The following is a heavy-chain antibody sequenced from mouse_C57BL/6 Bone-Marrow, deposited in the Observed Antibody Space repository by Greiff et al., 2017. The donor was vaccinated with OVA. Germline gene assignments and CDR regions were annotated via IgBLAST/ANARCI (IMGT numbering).Heavy chain of an antibody. J-gene: IGHJ2*01. CDR3: ARWDWVDY. V-gene: IGHV1-64*01. D-gene: IGHD4-1*01. CDR1: GYTFTSYW. Sequence: QVQLKQSGAELVKPGASVKLSCEASGYTFTSYWMHWVKQRPGQGLEWIGMIHPNSGSTNYNEKFKSKATLTVDKSSSTAYMQLSSLTSEDSAVYYCARWDWVDYWGQGTTLTVSS. CDR2: IHPNSGST.